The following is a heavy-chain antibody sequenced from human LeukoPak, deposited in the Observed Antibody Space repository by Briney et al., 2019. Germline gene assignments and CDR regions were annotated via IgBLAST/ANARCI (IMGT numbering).Heavy chain of an antibody. Sequence: GGSLRLPCAASGFTFSSYAMSWVRQAPGKGLEWVSAISGSGGSTYYADSVKGRFTISRDNSKNTLYLQMNSLRAEDTAVYYCAKTDRYCSGGSCPPGLYYFDYWGQGTLVTVSS. D-gene: IGHD2-15*01. CDR3: AKTDRYCSGGSCPPGLYYFDY. V-gene: IGHV3-23*01. CDR1: GFTFSSYA. J-gene: IGHJ4*02. CDR2: ISGSGGST.